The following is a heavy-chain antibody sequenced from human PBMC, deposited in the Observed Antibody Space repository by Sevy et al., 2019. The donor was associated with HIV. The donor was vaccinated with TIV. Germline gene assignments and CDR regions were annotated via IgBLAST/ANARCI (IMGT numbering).Heavy chain of an antibody. CDR1: GFTFSNFW. CDR2: IKQDGSEK. Sequence: GGSLRLSCAASGFTFSNFWMSWVRQVPGKGLEWVANIKQDGSEKYYVDSVKGRFTISRDNAKNSLYLQMNSLRAEDTAVYYCARVYRGDAEYFQHWGQGTLVTVSS. D-gene: IGHD3-10*01. CDR3: ARVYRGDAEYFQH. J-gene: IGHJ1*01. V-gene: IGHV3-7*01.